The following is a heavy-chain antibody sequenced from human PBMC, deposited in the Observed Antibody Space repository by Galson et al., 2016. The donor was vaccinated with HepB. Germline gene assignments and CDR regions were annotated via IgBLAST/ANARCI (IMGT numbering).Heavy chain of an antibody. Sequence: CAISGDSVSSNNVAWHWIRQSPSRRLECLGGTYYRSKWYNEYEVSVKSRITVIPDTSKNQSSLQLKFVTPEDPAVYYCAREISVWGFDQWGQGTLVTVSS. J-gene: IGHJ4*02. CDR3: AREISVWGFDQ. D-gene: IGHD5/OR15-5a*01. V-gene: IGHV6-1*01. CDR1: GDSVSSNNVA. CDR2: TYYRSKWYN.